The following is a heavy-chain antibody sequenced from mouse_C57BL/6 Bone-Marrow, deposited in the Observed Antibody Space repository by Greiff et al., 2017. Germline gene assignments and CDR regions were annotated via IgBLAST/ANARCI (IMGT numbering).Heavy chain of an antibody. CDR1: GYTFTNYW. CDR3: ARFPDYYAMDY. CDR2: IYPGGGYT. Sequence: VQLQQSGAELVRSGTSVKMSCKASGYTFTNYWIGWAKQRPGHGLEWIGDIYPGGGYTNYNEKFKGKATLTADKSSSTAYMQFSSLTSEDSAIYYCARFPDYYAMDYWGQGTSVTVSS. V-gene: IGHV1-63*01. J-gene: IGHJ4*01.